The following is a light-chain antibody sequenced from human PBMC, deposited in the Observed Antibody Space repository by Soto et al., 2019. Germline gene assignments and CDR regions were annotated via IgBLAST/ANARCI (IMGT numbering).Light chain of an antibody. CDR3: SSYTSSRAYV. CDR2: EVS. V-gene: IGLV2-14*01. Sequence: QSALTQPASVSGSPGQSITISCTGTSSDVGGYIYVSWYQQQSGKAPKLMIHEVSNRPSGVSSRFSGSKSGNTASLTISGLQAEDEADYYCSSYTSSRAYVFGIGTKLTVL. CDR1: SSDVGGYIY. J-gene: IGLJ1*01.